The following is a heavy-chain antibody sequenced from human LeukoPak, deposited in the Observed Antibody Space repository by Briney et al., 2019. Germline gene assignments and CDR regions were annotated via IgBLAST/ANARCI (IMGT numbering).Heavy chain of an antibody. V-gene: IGHV3-43D*03. CDR1: GFTFDDYA. Sequence: GGSLRLSCAASGFTFDDYAMHWVRQAPGKGLEWVSLISWDGGSTYYADSVKGRFTISRDNAKNTLYLQMNSLRAEDTAAYYCARDWDDQLSFDPWGQGTLVTVSS. CDR2: ISWDGGST. CDR3: ARDWDDQLSFDP. J-gene: IGHJ5*02. D-gene: IGHD2-2*01.